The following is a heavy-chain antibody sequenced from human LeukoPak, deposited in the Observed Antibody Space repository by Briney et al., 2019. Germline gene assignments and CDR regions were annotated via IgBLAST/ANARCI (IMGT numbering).Heavy chain of an antibody. V-gene: IGHV4-59*01. CDR2: ISDSGNT. CDR1: GGSISSYY. CDR3: ARVPPGPGFGYFDY. D-gene: IGHD3-10*01. Sequence: PSETLSLTCTVSGGSISSYYWSWIREPPGKGLGWIGFISDSGNTNYNPSLKSRVTISVDTSKNQFSLKLSSVTAADTAVYYCARVPPGPGFGYFDYRGQGTLVTVSS. J-gene: IGHJ4*02.